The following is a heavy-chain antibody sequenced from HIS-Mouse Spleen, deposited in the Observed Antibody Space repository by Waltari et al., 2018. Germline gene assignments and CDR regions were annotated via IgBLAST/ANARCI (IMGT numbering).Heavy chain of an antibody. V-gene: IGHV1-2*02. CDR1: GYTFTGYY. CDR3: ARGRYSSSWYYFDY. Sequence: QVQLVQSGAEVKKPGASVKVSCKASGYTFTGYYMHWVRQAPGQGLEWIGWINPNSGRTNYAQKFQGRVTMTRDTSISTAYMELSRLRSDDTAVYYCARGRYSSSWYYFDYWGQGTLVTVSS. J-gene: IGHJ4*02. CDR2: INPNSGRT. D-gene: IGHD6-13*01.